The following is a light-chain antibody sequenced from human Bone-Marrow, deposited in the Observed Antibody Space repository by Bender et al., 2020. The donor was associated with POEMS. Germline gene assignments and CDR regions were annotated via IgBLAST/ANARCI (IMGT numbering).Light chain of an antibody. CDR2: DVS. CDR3: TSYAGSAPFV. J-gene: IGLJ1*01. V-gene: IGLV2-8*01. Sequence: QSALTQPASVSGSPGQSITISCSGTSSDVGVSWYQHHPGKAPKLMIYDVSKRPSGVPDRSSGSKSGNTASLTVSGLQAEDEADYFCTSYAGSAPFVFGTGTKVTVL. CDR1: SSDVG.